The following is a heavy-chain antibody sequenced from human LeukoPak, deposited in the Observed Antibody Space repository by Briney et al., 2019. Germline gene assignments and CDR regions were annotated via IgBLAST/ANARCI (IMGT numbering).Heavy chain of an antibody. CDR3: ARDHEENYFDY. CDR2: IIPIFGTA. Sequence: ASVKVSCKASGGTFSSYAISWVRQAPGQGLEWMGGIIPIFGTANYAQKFQGRVTITADGSTSTAYMELSSLGSEDTAVYYCARDHEENYFDYWGQGTLVTVSS. V-gene: IGHV1-69*01. J-gene: IGHJ4*02. CDR1: GGTFSSYA.